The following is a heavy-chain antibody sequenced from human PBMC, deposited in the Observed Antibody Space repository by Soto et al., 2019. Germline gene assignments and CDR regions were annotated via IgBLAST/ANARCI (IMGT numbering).Heavy chain of an antibody. Sequence: SETLSLTCTVSGGSISSYYWSWIRQPPGKGLEWIGYIYYSGSTNYNPSLKSRVTMSVDTSKNQFSLKLSSVTAADTAVYYCARAWGGVPDYWGQGTLVTVSS. CDR2: IYYSGST. J-gene: IGHJ4*02. CDR3: ARAWGGVPDY. CDR1: GGSISSYY. D-gene: IGHD3-16*01. V-gene: IGHV4-59*12.